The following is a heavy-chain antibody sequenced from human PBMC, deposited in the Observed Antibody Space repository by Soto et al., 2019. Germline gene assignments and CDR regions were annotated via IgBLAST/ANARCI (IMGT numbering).Heavy chain of an antibody. D-gene: IGHD3-3*02. Sequence: QVQLVQSGAEVKKPGAAVKVSCKTSGYTFTSYAITWVRQAPGQGLEWMGKISGYNGNTDYSEKFQGRVTMTTDTSTSTAYMELRGLRSDDTAVYFCAREPLFGYLENWGQGTLVTVSS. CDR2: ISGYNGNT. CDR3: AREPLFGYLEN. V-gene: IGHV1-18*04. CDR1: GYTFTSYA. J-gene: IGHJ4*02.